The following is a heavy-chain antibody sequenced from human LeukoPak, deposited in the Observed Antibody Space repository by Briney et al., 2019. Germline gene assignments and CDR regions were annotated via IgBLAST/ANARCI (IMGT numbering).Heavy chain of an antibody. CDR1: GYTFTGYY. CDR2: INPNNGGT. D-gene: IGHD3-22*01. J-gene: IGHJ4*02. Sequence: ASVKVSCKASGYTFTGYYIHWVRQAPGQGLEWIGWINPNNGGTNYAQKFQDRVTMTRDTSISTAYMELSRLTSDDTAVSYCARDQNFHGSGGYYGIDCWGQGTLVTVSS. CDR3: ARDQNFHGSGGYYGIDC. V-gene: IGHV1-2*02.